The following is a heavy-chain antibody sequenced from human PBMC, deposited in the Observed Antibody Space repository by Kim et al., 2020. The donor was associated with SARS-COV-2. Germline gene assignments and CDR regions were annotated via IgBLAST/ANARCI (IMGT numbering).Heavy chain of an antibody. D-gene: IGHD2-2*01. V-gene: IGHV1-18*01. Sequence: MGWIADYNGNTNYAQKLQGNVTMTTDTSTSTAYMELRGLRSDDTAVYYCAREPDIVVVLAAPRDWFDPWGQGTLVTVSS. CDR2: IADYNGNT. J-gene: IGHJ5*02. CDR3: AREPDIVVVLAAPRDWFDP.